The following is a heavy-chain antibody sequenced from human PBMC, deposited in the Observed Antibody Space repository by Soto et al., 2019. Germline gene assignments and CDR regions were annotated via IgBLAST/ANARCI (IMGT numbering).Heavy chain of an antibody. Sequence: EVQLLESGGGLVQPGGSLRLSCAASGFTFTSYTMSWVRQAPGKGLEWVSSISNSGGRPSYADSVQGRFTISSDNPRSTLYLQMNTMTAEDTAMYYCANARCYTADCYGPDSWGQGTLVTVSS. J-gene: IGHJ5*01. CDR3: ANARCYTADCYGPDS. V-gene: IGHV3-23*01. CDR2: ISNSGGRP. CDR1: GFTFTSYT. D-gene: IGHD2-21*02.